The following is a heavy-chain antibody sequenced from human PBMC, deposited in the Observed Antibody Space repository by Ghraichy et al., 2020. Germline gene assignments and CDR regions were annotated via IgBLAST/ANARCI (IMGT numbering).Heavy chain of an antibody. Sequence: GSLRLSCAASGFIVSTNYMNWVRQAPGKGLEWVSLIYSSGGTDYADSVKGRFTISRDNSKNTLYLQMNSLRAEDTAVYYCASRRDGYNYNYYYYYMDVWGEGTTVTVSS. CDR2: IYSSGGT. CDR3: ASRRDGYNYNYYYYYMDV. D-gene: IGHD5-24*01. J-gene: IGHJ6*03. V-gene: IGHV3-53*01. CDR1: GFIVSTNY.